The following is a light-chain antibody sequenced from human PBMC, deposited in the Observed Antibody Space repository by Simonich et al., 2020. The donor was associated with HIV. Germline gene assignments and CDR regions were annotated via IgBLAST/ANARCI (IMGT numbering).Light chain of an antibody. J-gene: IGKJ2*01. CDR3: MQALQTPPT. Sequence: DIVMTQSPLSLPVTPGEPASISCRSSQSLLHSNGYNYLDWYLQKPGQSPQLLISLGSNRASGVPDRVSGSGSGTDFTLKISRVEAEDVGVYYCMQALQTPPTFGQGTKLEIK. CDR1: QSLLHSNGYNY. CDR2: LGS. V-gene: IGKV2-28*01.